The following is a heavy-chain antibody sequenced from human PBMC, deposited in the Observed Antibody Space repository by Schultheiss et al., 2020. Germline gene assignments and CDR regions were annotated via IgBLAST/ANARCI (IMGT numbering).Heavy chain of an antibody. CDR1: GGSFSGYY. CDR2: INHSGST. D-gene: IGHD6-13*01. V-gene: IGHV4-34*01. J-gene: IGHJ5*02. Sequence: SQTLSLTCAVYGGSFSGYYWSWIRQPPGKGLEWIGEINHSGSTNYNPSLKSRVTISVDTSKNQFSLKLSSVTAADTAVYYCAREVGQQLVRDCWFDPWGQGTLVSVCS. CDR3: AREVGQQLVRDCWFDP.